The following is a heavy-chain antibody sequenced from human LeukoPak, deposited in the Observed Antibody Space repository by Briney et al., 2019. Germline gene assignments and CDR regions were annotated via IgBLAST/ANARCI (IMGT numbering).Heavy chain of an antibody. J-gene: IGHJ4*02. CDR2: INHSGST. CDR1: GGSFSGYY. Sequence: SETLSPTCAVYGGSFSGYYWSWIRQPPGKGLEWIGEINHSGSTNYNPSLKSRVTISVDTSKNQFSLKLSSVTAADTAVYYCARGVHYYDSSGYLGYWGQGTLVTVSS. CDR3: ARGVHYYDSSGYLGY. V-gene: IGHV4-34*01. D-gene: IGHD3-22*01.